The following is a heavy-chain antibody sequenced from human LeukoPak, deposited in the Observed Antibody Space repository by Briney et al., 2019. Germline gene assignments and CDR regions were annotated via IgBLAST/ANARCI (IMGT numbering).Heavy chain of an antibody. CDR3: ARHYGP. CDR2: IDNSGRT. CDR1: GGSFSGYY. V-gene: IGHV4-34*01. J-gene: IGHJ4*02. Sequence: SETLSLTCAVSGGSFSGYYWTWIRQPPGKGLEWIGEIDNSGRTNYNPSLKSRVTISVDTSKNQVSLKLSSVTAADTAVYYCARHYGPWGQGTLVTVSS. D-gene: IGHD3-16*01.